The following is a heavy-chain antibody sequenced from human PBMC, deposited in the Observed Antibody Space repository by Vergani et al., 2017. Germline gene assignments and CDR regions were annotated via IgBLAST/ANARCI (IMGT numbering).Heavy chain of an antibody. CDR2: IYTSGST. V-gene: IGHV4-61*02. J-gene: IGHJ6*02. CDR1: GGSISSSSYY. D-gene: IGHD3-9*01. CDR3: ARETPGPYYDILTGYYGDYYYYGMDV. Sequence: QLQLQESGPGLVKPSETLSLTCTVSGGSISSSSYYWSWIRQPAGKGLEWIGRIYTSGSTNYNPSLKSRVTISVDTSKNQFSLKLSSVTAADTAVYYCARETPGPYYDILTGYYGDYYYYGMDVWGQGP.